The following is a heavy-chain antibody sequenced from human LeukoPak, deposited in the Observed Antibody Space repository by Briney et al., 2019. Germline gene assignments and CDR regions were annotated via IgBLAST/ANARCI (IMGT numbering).Heavy chain of an antibody. V-gene: IGHV1-2*02. J-gene: IGHJ4*02. CDR2: INPNSGGT. CDR1: GYTFTGYY. D-gene: IGHD6-13*01. Sequence: ASVTVSCKASGYTFTGYYMHWVRQAPGQGLEWMGWINPNSGGTNYAQKFQGRVTMTRDTSISTPYMELSRLRSDDTAVYYCARVPKSAAGKFGGYYFDYWGQGTLVTVSS. CDR3: ARVPKSAAGKFGGYYFDY.